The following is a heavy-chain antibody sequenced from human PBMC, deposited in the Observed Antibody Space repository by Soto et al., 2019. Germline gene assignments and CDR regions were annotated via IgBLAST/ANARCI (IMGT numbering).Heavy chain of an antibody. D-gene: IGHD2-15*01. Sequence: QVQLVDSGGGVVQPGRSLRLSCVASGFSFSNHDMDWVRQAPGKEPEWVASIGYDGSKTYYADSVKGRFTISRDNSKNTLYLQMNSLRADDTAVYYCARDHLRQTLLLFDYWGQGTLVTVSS. CDR2: IGYDGSKT. CDR3: ARDHLRQTLLLFDY. V-gene: IGHV3-33*01. J-gene: IGHJ4*02. CDR1: GFSFSNHD.